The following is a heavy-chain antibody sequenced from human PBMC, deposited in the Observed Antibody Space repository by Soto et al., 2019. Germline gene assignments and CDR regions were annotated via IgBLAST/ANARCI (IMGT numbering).Heavy chain of an antibody. Sequence: SETLSLTCTVSGGSIISYYWSWIRQPPWKGLEWIGYIYYSGSTNYNPSLKSRVTISVDTSKNQFSLKLSSVTAADTAVYYCARTVVVPALNVRARFDPWGQGTLVTVSS. CDR3: ARTVVVPALNVRARFDP. V-gene: IGHV4-59*08. J-gene: IGHJ5*02. CDR2: IYYSGST. D-gene: IGHD2-2*01. CDR1: GGSIISYY.